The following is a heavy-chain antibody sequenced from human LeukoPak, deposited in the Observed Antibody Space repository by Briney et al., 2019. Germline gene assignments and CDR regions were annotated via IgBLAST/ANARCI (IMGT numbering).Heavy chain of an antibody. D-gene: IGHD3-10*01. V-gene: IGHV3-30-3*02. CDR1: GFTFSSYT. J-gene: IGHJ4*02. Sequence: GGSLRLSCAASGFTFSSYTMHWVRQAPGKGLEWVAVISFDGSNKYYADSVKGRFTISRDNSKNTLYLQMSSLRPEDTAVYYCVKYVSGYWGQGTLVTVSS. CDR3: VKYVSGY. CDR2: ISFDGSNK.